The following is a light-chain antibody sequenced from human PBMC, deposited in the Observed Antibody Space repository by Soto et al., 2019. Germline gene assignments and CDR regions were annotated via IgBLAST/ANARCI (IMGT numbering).Light chain of an antibody. CDR2: GNS. V-gene: IGLV1-40*01. Sequence: QPVLTQPPSVSGAPGQRVTISCTGSSSNIGAGYDVHWYQQLPGTAPKLLIYGNSNRPSGVPDRFSGSKSGTSASLAITGLQAEDEADYYCQSYDSSLSGSVVFGGGTQPTVL. CDR3: QSYDSSLSGSVV. CDR1: SSNIGAGYD. J-gene: IGLJ2*01.